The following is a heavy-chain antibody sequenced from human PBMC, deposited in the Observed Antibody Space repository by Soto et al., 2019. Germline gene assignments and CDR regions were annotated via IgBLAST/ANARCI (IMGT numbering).Heavy chain of an antibody. Sequence: EVQLVESGGGSVQPGRSLRLSCVASGFTFESYAMHWVRQVPGKGLEWVSGISWNSGSIGYEDSVKGRFNISRDNAQKSLYLEMKSMRVEDTAFYYCVKDIQGQWLVSHFEYWGQGALVTVSS. J-gene: IGHJ4*02. V-gene: IGHV3-9*01. CDR3: VKDIQGQWLVSHFEY. CDR1: GFTFESYA. CDR2: ISWNSGSI. D-gene: IGHD6-19*01.